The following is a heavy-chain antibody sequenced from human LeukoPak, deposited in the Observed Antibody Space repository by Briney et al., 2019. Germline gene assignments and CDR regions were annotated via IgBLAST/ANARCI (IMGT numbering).Heavy chain of an antibody. Sequence: PGGSLRLSCAASGFTFSSYAMSWVRQAPGKGLEWVSAISGSGGSTYYADSVKGRFTISRDNSKNTVYLQMNSLRAEDAAGYYWAKGGGYGGSYGDYWGQGTLVTVSS. D-gene: IGHD1-26*01. CDR3: AKGGGYGGSYGDY. CDR1: GFTFSSYA. J-gene: IGHJ4*02. CDR2: ISGSGGST. V-gene: IGHV3-23*01.